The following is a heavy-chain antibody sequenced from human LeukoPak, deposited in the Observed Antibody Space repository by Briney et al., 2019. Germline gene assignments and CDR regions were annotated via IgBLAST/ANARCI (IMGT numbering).Heavy chain of an antibody. J-gene: IGHJ3*02. CDR2: ISSSSSYI. Sequence: GGSLRLSCAASGFTFSSYSMNWVRQAPGKGLEWVSSISSSSSYIYYADSVKGRFTTSRDNAKNSLYLQMNSLRAEDTAVYYCARGGNYDILTGPVAFDIWGQGTMVTVSS. CDR1: GFTFSSYS. CDR3: ARGGNYDILTGPVAFDI. D-gene: IGHD3-9*01. V-gene: IGHV3-21*01.